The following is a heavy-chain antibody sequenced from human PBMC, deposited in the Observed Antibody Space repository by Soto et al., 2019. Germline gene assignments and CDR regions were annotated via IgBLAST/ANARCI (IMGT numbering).Heavy chain of an antibody. CDR2: ISTYNGNT. J-gene: IGHJ4*02. D-gene: IGHD6-13*01. CDR1: GYTFTSYG. V-gene: IGHV1-18*01. Sequence: QVQLVQSGAEVKKPGASVKVSCKPSGYTFTSYGISWVRLAPGQGPEWMGWISTYNGNTNYAQKFQGRVTMATDTSASTAYMELRSLRSDATAVYYCARDLIAATGADYWGQGTLVTVSS. CDR3: ARDLIAATGADY.